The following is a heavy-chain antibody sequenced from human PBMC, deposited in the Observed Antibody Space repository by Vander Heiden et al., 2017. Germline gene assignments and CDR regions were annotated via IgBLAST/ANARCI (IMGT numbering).Heavy chain of an antibody. CDR3: AKDIHYYVSLYFDY. D-gene: IGHD3-10*02. Sequence: EVQLVESGGGLVQPGRSLRLSCAASGFTFDDYAMHWVRQAPGKGLEWVSGISWNSGSIGYADSVKGRFTISRDNAKNSLYLQMNSLRAEDTALYYCAKDIHYYVSLYFDYWGQGTLVTVSS. CDR2: ISWNSGSI. V-gene: IGHV3-9*01. J-gene: IGHJ4*02. CDR1: GFTFDDYA.